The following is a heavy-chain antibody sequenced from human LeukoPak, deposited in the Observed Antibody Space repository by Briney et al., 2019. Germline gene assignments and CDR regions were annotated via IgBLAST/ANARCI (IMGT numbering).Heavy chain of an antibody. V-gene: IGHV3-74*01. CDR2: INSDGSST. Sequence: GGSLRLSCAASGFTFSSYWMHWVRQAPGKGLVWVSRINSDGSSTSYADPVKGRFTISRDNAKNTLYLHMNSLRAEDTAVYYCARDHGWLQSHGAIDAFDIWGQGTMVTVSS. CDR1: GFTFSSYW. J-gene: IGHJ3*02. D-gene: IGHD5-24*01. CDR3: ARDHGWLQSHGAIDAFDI.